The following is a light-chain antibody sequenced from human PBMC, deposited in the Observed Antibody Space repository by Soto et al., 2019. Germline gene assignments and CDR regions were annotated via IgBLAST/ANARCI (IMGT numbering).Light chain of an antibody. J-gene: IGKJ1*01. CDR2: QTS. CDR3: HQRQSWPRT. CDR1: QYINTR. V-gene: IGKV3-11*01. Sequence: EMMFTQARATLSAVPGDRKNLSCRASQYINTRLAWYQHRPGQAPRLLIYQTSIRAAGIPARFSASGSGTDFTLTISDVQPEDFALYYCHQRQSWPRTFGHRTKVDIK.